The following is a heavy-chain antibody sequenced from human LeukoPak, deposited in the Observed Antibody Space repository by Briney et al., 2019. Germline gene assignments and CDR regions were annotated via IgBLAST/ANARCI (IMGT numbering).Heavy chain of an antibody. V-gene: IGHV3-30*02. J-gene: IGHJ3*02. Sequence: GGSLRLSCAASGFTFNNAWMSWVRQAPGKGLEWVAFIRYDGSNKYYADSVKGRFTISRDNSKNTLYLQMNSLRAEDTAVYYCARDSSSWYPDAFDIGGQGTMVTVSS. CDR3: ARDSSSWYPDAFDI. CDR2: IRYDGSNK. CDR1: GFTFNNAW. D-gene: IGHD6-13*01.